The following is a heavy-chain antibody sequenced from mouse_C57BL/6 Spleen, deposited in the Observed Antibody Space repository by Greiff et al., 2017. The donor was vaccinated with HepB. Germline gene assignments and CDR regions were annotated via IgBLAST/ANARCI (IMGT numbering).Heavy chain of an antibody. CDR1: GFTFSSYG. J-gene: IGHJ3*01. CDR2: ISSGGSYT. V-gene: IGHV5-6*01. Sequence: EVQRVESGGDLVKPGGSLKLSCAASGFTFSSYGMSWVRQTPDKRLEWVATISSGGSYTYYPDSVKGRFTISRDNAKNTLYLQMSSLKSEDTAMYYCARQGAAQAPLAYWGQGTLVTVSA. D-gene: IGHD3-2*02. CDR3: ARQGAAQAPLAY.